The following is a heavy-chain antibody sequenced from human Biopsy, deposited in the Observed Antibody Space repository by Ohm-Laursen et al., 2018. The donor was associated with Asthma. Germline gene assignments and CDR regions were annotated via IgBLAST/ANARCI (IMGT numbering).Heavy chain of an antibody. J-gene: IGHJ6*02. D-gene: IGHD6-19*01. CDR1: GGTFSNFA. V-gene: IGHV1-69*01. CDR3: ARCQVGYSSGWSLLLKKIYYSGMDV. CDR2: IMTVFGTT. Sequence: SSVKVSCKAHGGTFSNFAISWVRQAPGQGLEWLGGIMTVFGTTNYAHKFQGRVTITADESTSTAYMEVTSLRSEDTAIYYCARCQVGYSSGWSLLLKKIYYSGMDVWGQGTAVTVSS.